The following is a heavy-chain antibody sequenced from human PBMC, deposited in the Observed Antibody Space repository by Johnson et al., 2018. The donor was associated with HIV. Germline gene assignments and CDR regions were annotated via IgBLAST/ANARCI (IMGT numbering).Heavy chain of an antibody. D-gene: IGHD2/OR15-2a*01. V-gene: IGHV3-30*04. CDR3: AKAFWVSDILRGNRTDAFDI. Sequence: QVQLVESGGGVVQPGRSLRLSCAASGFTFSIYAMNWVRQAPGKGLEWVAGISYDGSNKYYEESVNGRFTISRDNSKNTLYLQMNSLRAEDTAVYFCAKAFWVSDILRGNRTDAFDIWGQGTIVAVSS. CDR1: GFTFSIYA. J-gene: IGHJ3*02. CDR2: ISYDGSNK.